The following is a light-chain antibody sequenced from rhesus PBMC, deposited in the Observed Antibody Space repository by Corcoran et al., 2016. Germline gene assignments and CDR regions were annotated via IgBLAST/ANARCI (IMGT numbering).Light chain of an antibody. CDR2: EVS. CDR3: SSYASSGTFI. V-gene: IGLV2-13*03. J-gene: IGLJ1*01. Sequence: QAAPTQSPSMSGSPGQSVTISCTGTSRDVGGYNRVSWYQQHPGEAPKLMIYEVSKRPSGVSDRFSGSKSANTASLTISGLQTEDGADYSCSSYASSGTFIFGSGTRLTVL. CDR1: SRDVGGYNR.